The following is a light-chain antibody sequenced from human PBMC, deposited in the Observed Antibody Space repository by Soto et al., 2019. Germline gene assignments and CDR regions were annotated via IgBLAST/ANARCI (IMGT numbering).Light chain of an antibody. Sequence: QFVLTQPASGFGSPGQSVTLSCPGNNSEVGGYKYVSWCQQHPGKSPKFMIYDVSNRPSGVSNRFSGSKSGNTASLTISVLQAEDEADYYCSSYTTSNTRQIVFGTGTKVTVL. CDR2: DVS. V-gene: IGLV2-14*01. CDR3: SSYTTSNTRQIV. J-gene: IGLJ1*01. CDR1: NSEVGGYKY.